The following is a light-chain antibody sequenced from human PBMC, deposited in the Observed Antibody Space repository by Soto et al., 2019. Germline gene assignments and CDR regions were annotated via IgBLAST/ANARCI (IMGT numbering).Light chain of an antibody. Sequence: DIQMTQSPSTLSASVGDRVTITCRASQSIGGRLAWYQQLPGKAPKLLIYDASTLERGVPSRFSASGSGTEFALSISILQPDDFATYHCQQFSAYPWTFGQGAKVEIK. V-gene: IGKV1-5*01. J-gene: IGKJ1*01. CDR3: QQFSAYPWT. CDR2: DAS. CDR1: QSIGGR.